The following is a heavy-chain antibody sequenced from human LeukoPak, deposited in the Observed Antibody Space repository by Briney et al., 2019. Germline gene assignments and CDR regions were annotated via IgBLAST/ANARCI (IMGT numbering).Heavy chain of an antibody. J-gene: IGHJ3*02. V-gene: IGHV1-18*01. D-gene: IGHD6-19*01. CDR1: GYTFTSYG. CDR2: ISAYNGNT. CDR3: ARDRHSSGLDAFDI. Sequence: GASVKVSCKASGYTFTSYGISWVRQAPGQGLEWMGWISAYNGNTNYAQKLQGRVTMTTDTSTSTAYMELRSLRSDDTAVYYCARDRHSSGLDAFDIWGQGTMVTVSS.